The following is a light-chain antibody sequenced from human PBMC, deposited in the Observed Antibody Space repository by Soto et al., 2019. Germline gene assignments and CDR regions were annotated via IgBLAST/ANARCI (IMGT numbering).Light chain of an antibody. CDR1: SSDVGGYNY. V-gene: IGLV2-11*01. CDR2: DVS. J-gene: IGLJ1*01. CDR3: CSYAGSYTYV. Sequence: QSALTQPRSVSGSPGQSVTISCTGTSSDVGGYNYVSWYQQHQGKAPQLMIYDVSERPSGVPDRFSGSKSGNTASLTISGLQAEAEADYYCCSYAGSYTYVFGTGTKVTVL.